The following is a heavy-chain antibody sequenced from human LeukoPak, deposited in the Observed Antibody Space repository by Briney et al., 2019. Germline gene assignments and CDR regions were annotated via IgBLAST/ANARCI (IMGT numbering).Heavy chain of an antibody. CDR3: ARGIIRFSSGWFDY. J-gene: IGHJ4*02. CDR1: GGSFSGYY. CDR2: INHSGST. Sequence: SETLSLTCAVYGGSFSGYYWSWIRQPPGKGLEWIGEINHSGSTNYNPSLKSRVTISVDTSKNQISLKLSSVTAADTAVYYCARGIIRFSSGWFDYWGQGTLVTVSS. D-gene: IGHD6-19*01. V-gene: IGHV4-34*01.